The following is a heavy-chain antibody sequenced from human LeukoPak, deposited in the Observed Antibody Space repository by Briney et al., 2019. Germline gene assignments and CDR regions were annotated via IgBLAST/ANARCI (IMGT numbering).Heavy chain of an antibody. J-gene: IGHJ4*02. CDR2: IYSDNT. CDR1: GFTVSSNS. CDR3: AKDQAAGIRYFDY. Sequence: GGSLRLSCTVSGFTVSSNSMSWVRQAPGKGLEWVSFIYSDNTHYSDSVKGRFTISRDNSKNTLYLQMNSLKAEDTAVYYCAKDQAAGIRYFDYWGQGTLVTVSS. D-gene: IGHD6-13*01. V-gene: IGHV3-66*03.